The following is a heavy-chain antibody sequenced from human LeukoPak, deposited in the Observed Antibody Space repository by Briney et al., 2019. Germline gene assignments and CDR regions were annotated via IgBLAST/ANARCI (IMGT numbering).Heavy chain of an antibody. CDR1: GFTFSSYW. CDR2: INSDGRST. CDR3: ARVNGGKNNDHGDYGWFDP. Sequence: GGSLRLSCAASGFTFSSYWMHWVRQAPGKGLVWVSRINSDGRSTSYADSVKGRFTISRDNAKNTLYLQMNSLRAEDTAVYYCARVNGGKNNDHGDYGWFDPWGQGTLVTVSS. J-gene: IGHJ5*02. V-gene: IGHV3-74*01. D-gene: IGHD4-17*01.